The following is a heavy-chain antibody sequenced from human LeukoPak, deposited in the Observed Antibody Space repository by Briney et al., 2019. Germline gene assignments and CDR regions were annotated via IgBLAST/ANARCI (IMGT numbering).Heavy chain of an antibody. CDR1: GGSISSSSYY. Sequence: SETLSLTCTVSGGSISSSSYYWGWIRQPPGKGLEWLGNIYYSGRTYYNPSLKSRVTISVDTSKNQFSLKLSSVTAADTAVYYCARHGINSGYDYFDYWGQGTLVTVSS. CDR3: ARHGINSGYDYFDY. D-gene: IGHD5-12*01. V-gene: IGHV4-39*01. CDR2: IYYSGRT. J-gene: IGHJ4*02.